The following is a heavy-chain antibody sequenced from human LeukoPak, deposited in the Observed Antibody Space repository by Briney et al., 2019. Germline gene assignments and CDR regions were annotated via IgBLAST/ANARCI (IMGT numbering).Heavy chain of an antibody. D-gene: IGHD4-17*01. Sequence: SETLSLTCTVSGGSISSYYWSWIRQPPGKGLEWIGYIYYSGSTNYNPSLKSRVTISVDTSKNQFSLKLSSVTAADTAVYYCARDPTAGYGDAGYFDYWGQGTLVTVSS. CDR1: GGSISSYY. CDR3: ARDPTAGYGDAGYFDY. V-gene: IGHV4-59*12. CDR2: IYYSGST. J-gene: IGHJ4*02.